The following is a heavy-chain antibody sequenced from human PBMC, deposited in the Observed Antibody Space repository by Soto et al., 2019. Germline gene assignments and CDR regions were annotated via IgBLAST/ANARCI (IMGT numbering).Heavy chain of an antibody. CDR3: ARDLEHSSGSSRFDY. V-gene: IGHV1-18*01. CDR2: ISPNYGTT. Sequence: ASVKVSCKASGGTFSSYAISWVRQAPGQGLEWMGWISPNYGTTNYAQKFQGRVTMTTDTSTSTAYMELRSLRSDDTAVYYCARDLEHSSGSSRFDYWGQGTLVTVSS. J-gene: IGHJ4*02. CDR1: GGTFSSYA. D-gene: IGHD3-22*01.